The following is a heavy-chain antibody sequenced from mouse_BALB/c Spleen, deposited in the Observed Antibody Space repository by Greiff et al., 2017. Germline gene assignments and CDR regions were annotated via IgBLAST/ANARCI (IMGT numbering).Heavy chain of an antibody. Sequence: EVQVVESGGGLVKPGGSLKLSCAASGFTFSSYAMSWVRQTPEKRLEWVASISSGGSTYYPDSVKGRFTISRDNARNILYLQMSSLRSEDTAMYYCAREDGYYRGVFAYWGQGTLVTVSA. CDR2: ISSGGST. D-gene: IGHD2-3*01. CDR3: AREDGYYRGVFAY. CDR1: GFTFSSYA. J-gene: IGHJ3*01. V-gene: IGHV5-6-5*01.